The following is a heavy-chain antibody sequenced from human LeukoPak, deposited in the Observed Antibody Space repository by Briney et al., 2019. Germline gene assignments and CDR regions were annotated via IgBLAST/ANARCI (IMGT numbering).Heavy chain of an antibody. J-gene: IGHJ4*02. V-gene: IGHV3-74*01. CDR1: GGSISSSNW. D-gene: IGHD1-1*01. CDR2: INNDGTAT. CDR3: AREILEPGKTHEY. Sequence: ETLSLTCAVSGGSISSSNWWSWVRQVPGKGLVWVSRINNDGTATFFADSVKGRFTISRDNAKNTLYLQMDSLRAEDTAMYYCAREILEPGKTHEYWGQGTLVTVSS.